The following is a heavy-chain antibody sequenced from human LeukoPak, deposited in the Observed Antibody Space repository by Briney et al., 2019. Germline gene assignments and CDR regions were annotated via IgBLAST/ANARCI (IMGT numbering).Heavy chain of an antibody. CDR2: IYSGGST. Sequence: GGSLRLSCAASGFTFSSYAMSWVRQAPGKGLEWVSVIYSGGSTYYADSVKGRFTISRDNSKNTLYLQMNSLRAEDTAVYYCARAYSSGWYKYYFDYWGQGTLVTVSS. J-gene: IGHJ4*02. D-gene: IGHD6-19*01. CDR1: GFTFSSYA. CDR3: ARAYSSGWYKYYFDY. V-gene: IGHV3-53*01.